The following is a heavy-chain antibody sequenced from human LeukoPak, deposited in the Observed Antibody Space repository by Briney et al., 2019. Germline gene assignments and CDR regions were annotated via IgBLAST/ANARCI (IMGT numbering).Heavy chain of an antibody. Sequence: GGSLRLSCAASEFTFSSYSMNWVRQAPGKGLEWVSYISSSSSTIYYADSVKGRFTISRDNAKNSLYLQMNSLRAEDTAVYYCARGGWYSSSYRYFDYWGQGTLVTVSS. CDR1: EFTFSSYS. CDR2: ISSSSSTI. CDR3: ARGGWYSSSYRYFDY. V-gene: IGHV3-48*04. D-gene: IGHD6-6*01. J-gene: IGHJ4*02.